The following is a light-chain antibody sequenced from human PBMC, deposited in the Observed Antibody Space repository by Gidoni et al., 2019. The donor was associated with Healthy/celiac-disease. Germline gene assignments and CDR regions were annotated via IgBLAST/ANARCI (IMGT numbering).Light chain of an antibody. CDR2: EAS. Sequence: DIQMTHSPSPLSASVGDRVTITRQATQDISNYLNWYQQKPGKAPKLLIYEASNLETGVPSRFSGSGSGTDFTFTISSLQPEDIATYYCQQYDNLPLTFGGGTKVEIK. CDR1: QDISNY. V-gene: IGKV1-33*01. J-gene: IGKJ4*01. CDR3: QQYDNLPLT.